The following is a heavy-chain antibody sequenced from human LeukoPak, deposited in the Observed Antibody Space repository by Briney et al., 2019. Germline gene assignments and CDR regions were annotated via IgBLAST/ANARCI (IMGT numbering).Heavy chain of an antibody. CDR2: INHSGST. V-gene: IGHV4-34*01. J-gene: IGHJ4*02. D-gene: IGHD3-22*01. Sequence: SETLSLTCAVYGGSFSGYYWSWIRQPPGKGVEWIGEINHSGSTNYNPSLKSRVTISVDTSKNQFSLKLSSVTAADTAVYYCARSCGYYDSSGYYRGPYFDYWGQGTLVTVSS. CDR3: ARSCGYYDSSGYYRGPYFDY. CDR1: GGSFSGYY.